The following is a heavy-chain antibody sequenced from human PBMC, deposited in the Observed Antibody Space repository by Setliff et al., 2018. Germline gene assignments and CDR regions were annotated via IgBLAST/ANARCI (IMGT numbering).Heavy chain of an antibody. CDR3: AREQWLDPPGYYYMDV. D-gene: IGHD6-19*01. V-gene: IGHV4-4*07. CDR1: GGSISSYY. CDR2: IYIGGSA. Sequence: SETLSLTCTVPGGSISSYYWGWIRQPAGKGLAWIGHIYIGGSANYNPSLKSRVTMSIDTSKNQFSLKLNSVTAADMAVYYCAREQWLDPPGYYYMDVWAKGTTVTVSS. J-gene: IGHJ6*03.